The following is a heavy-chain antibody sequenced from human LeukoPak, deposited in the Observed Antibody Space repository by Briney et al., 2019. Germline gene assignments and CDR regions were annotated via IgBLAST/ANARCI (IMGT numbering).Heavy chain of an antibody. J-gene: IGHJ4*02. CDR1: GFTFSSFE. V-gene: IGHV3-48*03. CDR3: ARDRGADY. CDR2: ISSSGGSI. D-gene: IGHD1-26*01. Sequence: GGSLRLSCAASGFTFSSFEMNWVRQAPGKGLEWVSYISSSGGSIYYADSVKGRFTISRDNAKSSLFLQMNSLRAEDTAVYYCARDRGADYWAREPWSPSPQ.